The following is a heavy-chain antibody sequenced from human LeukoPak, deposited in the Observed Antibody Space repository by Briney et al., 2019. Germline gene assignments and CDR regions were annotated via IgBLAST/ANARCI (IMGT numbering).Heavy chain of an antibody. CDR1: GFTFSSYS. D-gene: IGHD2-2*01. CDR2: ISSSSSTI. CDR3: ARDPGGWYCSSTSCYYY. Sequence: GGSLRLSCAASGFTFSSYSMNGVRQAPGKGLEWVSYISSSSSTIYYADSVKGRFTISRDNAKNSLYLQMNSLRAEDTAVYYCARDPGGWYCSSTSCYYYWGQGTLVTVSS. J-gene: IGHJ4*02. V-gene: IGHV3-48*01.